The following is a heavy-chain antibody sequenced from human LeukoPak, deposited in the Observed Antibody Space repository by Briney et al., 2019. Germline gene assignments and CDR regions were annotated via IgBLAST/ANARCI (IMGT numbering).Heavy chain of an antibody. CDR3: ARETSQKGAHYMDV. CDR2: IYYSGYT. D-gene: IGHD3-16*01. Sequence: SETLSLTCTVSGESISGFYWTWIRQPPGKGLEWIGDIYYSGYTTYSPSLRSRVTILGDTSKNQFSLQLSSVTAADTAVYYCARETSQKGAHYMDVWGKGTTITISS. V-gene: IGHV4-59*01. CDR1: GESISGFY. J-gene: IGHJ6*03.